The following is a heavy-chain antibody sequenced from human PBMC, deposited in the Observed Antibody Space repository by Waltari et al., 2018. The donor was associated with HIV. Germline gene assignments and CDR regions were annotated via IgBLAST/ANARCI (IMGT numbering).Heavy chain of an antibody. CDR3: ARGGGVGCSSTTCDWTSMGV. Sequence: QVQLVQSGTEVKKPGASVKVSCKASGYMFLSYGVSWVRQAPGQGLEWIGWISAFNGNTNYAKKCQGRVTSTTDTTTSTAHRELRSLRSDDTAVYYWARGGGVGCSSTTCDWTSMGVWGQGTTVTVSS. CDR2: ISAFNGNT. V-gene: IGHV1-18*01. CDR1: GYMFLSYG. D-gene: IGHD2-2*01. J-gene: IGHJ6*02.